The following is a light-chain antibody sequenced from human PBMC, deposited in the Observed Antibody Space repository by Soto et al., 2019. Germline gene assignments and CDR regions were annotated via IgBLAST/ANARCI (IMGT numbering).Light chain of an antibody. J-gene: IGLJ2*01. V-gene: IGLV2-14*01. CDR2: DVS. Sequence: QSVLTQPASVSGSPGQSITISCTGTSSDVGGYNYVSWYQQHPGKAPKLMIYDVSNRPSGVSNRFSGSKSGNTASLNISGLQAEEEADYYCSSYTSSSTYVVFGGGTQLTVL. CDR1: SSDVGGYNY. CDR3: SSYTSSSTYVV.